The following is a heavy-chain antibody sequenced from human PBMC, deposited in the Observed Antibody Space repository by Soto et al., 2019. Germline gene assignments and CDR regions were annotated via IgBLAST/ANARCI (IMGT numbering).Heavy chain of an antibody. V-gene: IGHV1-18*04. D-gene: IGHD2-2*01. Sequence: QVQLVQSGAEVKKPGASVKVSCKASGYTFTSYGISWERQAPGQGLEWMGWISAYNGNTNYAQKLQGRVTMTTDTSTSTAYMELRSLRSDDTAVYYCAREDCSSTGCYDYYYYGMDVWGQGTTVTVSS. CDR2: ISAYNGNT. CDR1: GYTFTSYG. CDR3: AREDCSSTGCYDYYYYGMDV. J-gene: IGHJ6*02.